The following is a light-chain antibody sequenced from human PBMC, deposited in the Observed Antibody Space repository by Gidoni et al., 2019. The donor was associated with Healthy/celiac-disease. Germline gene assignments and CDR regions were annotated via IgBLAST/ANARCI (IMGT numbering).Light chain of an antibody. CDR3: QQRSNWQGLT. CDR2: DAS. J-gene: IGKJ4*01. Sequence: ELVLPQSPATLSLSPGERATLSCRASQSVSSDLAWYPQKPGQAPRLLSYDASNRATGIPARCSGSGSGTDFTLTISSLEPEDFAVYYCQQRSNWQGLTFGGGTKVEIK. CDR1: QSVSSD. V-gene: IGKV3-11*01.